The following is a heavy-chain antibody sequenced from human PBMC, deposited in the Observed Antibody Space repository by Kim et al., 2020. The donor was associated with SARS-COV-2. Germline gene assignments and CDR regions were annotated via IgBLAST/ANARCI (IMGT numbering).Heavy chain of an antibody. Sequence: DSMKGRFTISRDNSKNTLYLQMNSLRAEDTAVYYCARVGVGATTGYYFDYWGQGTLVTVSS. J-gene: IGHJ4*02. V-gene: IGHV3-30*01. D-gene: IGHD1-26*01. CDR3: ARVGVGATTGYYFDY.